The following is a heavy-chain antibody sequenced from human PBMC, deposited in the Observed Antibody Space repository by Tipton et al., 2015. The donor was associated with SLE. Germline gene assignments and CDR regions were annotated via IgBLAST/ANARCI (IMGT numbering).Heavy chain of an antibody. V-gene: IGHV3-49*04. D-gene: IGHD6-13*01. Sequence: SLRLSCTASGFTFGDYAMSWVRQAPGKGLEWVGFIRSKAYGGTTEYAASVKGRFTISRDDSKSIAYLQMNSLKTEDTAVYYCAKDPSIAAAVPNWFDPWGQGTLVTVSS. CDR1: GFTFGDYA. J-gene: IGHJ5*02. CDR3: AKDPSIAAAVPNWFDP. CDR2: IRSKAYGGTT.